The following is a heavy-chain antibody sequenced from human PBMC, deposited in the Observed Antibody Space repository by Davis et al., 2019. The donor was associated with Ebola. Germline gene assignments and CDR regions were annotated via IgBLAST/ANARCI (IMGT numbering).Heavy chain of an antibody. V-gene: IGHV4-59*12. CDR2: IYYSGST. Sequence: SETLSLTCTVSGGSISSYYWSWIRQPPGKGLEWIGYIYYSGSTNYNPSLKSRVTISVDTSKNQFSLKLSSVTAADTAVYYCARIGAIGGAGAHYYYYGMDVWGQGTTVTVSS. CDR3: ARIGAIGGAGAHYYYYGMDV. J-gene: IGHJ6*02. CDR1: GGSISSYY. D-gene: IGHD1-26*01.